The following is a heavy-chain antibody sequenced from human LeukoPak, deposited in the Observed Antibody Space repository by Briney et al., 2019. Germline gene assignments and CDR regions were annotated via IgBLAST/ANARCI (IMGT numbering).Heavy chain of an antibody. J-gene: IGHJ4*02. CDR3: ARSGYSYGFRRFDY. CDR1: GYTFTSYY. CDR2: IIPIFGTA. Sequence: SVKVSCKASGYTFTSYYMHWVRQAPGQGLEWMGGIIPIFGTANYAQKFQGRVTITTDESTSTAYMELSSLRSEDTAVYYCARSGYSYGFRRFDYWGQGTLVTVSS. D-gene: IGHD5-18*01. V-gene: IGHV1-69*05.